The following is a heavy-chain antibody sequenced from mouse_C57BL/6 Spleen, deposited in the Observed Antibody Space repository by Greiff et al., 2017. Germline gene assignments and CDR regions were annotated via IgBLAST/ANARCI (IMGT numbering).Heavy chain of an antibody. V-gene: IGHV5-9*04. J-gene: IGHJ1*03. CDR2: ISGGGGNT. D-gene: IGHD1-1*01. Sequence: EVKLQESGGGLVKPGGSLKLSCAASGFTFSSYTMSWVRQTPEKRLEWVATISGGGGNTYYPDSVKGRFTISRDNAKNTLYLQMSSLRSEDTAVYYCARHRGITTPVEGYFDVWGTGTTVTVSS. CDR1: GFTFSSYT. CDR3: ARHRGITTPVEGYFDV.